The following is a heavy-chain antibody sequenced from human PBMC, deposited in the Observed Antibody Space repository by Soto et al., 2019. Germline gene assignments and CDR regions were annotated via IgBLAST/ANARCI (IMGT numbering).Heavy chain of an antibody. CDR1: GFTFSSYG. J-gene: IGHJ5*02. D-gene: IGHD6-13*01. CDR2: IWYDGSNK. V-gene: IGHV3-33*01. Sequence: PGGSLRLSCAASGFTFSSYGMHWVRQAPGKGLEWVAVIWYDGSNKYYADSVKGRFTISRDNSKNTLYLQMNSLRAEDTAVYYCARTALSGSSWYDWFDPWGQGTLVTVSS. CDR3: ARTALSGSSWYDWFDP.